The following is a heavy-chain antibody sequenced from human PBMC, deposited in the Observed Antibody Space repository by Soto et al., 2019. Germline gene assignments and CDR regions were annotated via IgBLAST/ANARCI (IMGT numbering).Heavy chain of an antibody. CDR1: GFFFISYD. J-gene: IGHJ4*02. V-gene: IGHV3-48*03. CDR3: AREWFGEFN. D-gene: IGHD3-10*01. CDR2: IDTSGGTT. Sequence: PGGSLRLSCEASGFFFISYDMDWVRQAPGKGLEWISRIDTSGGTTQYADSVRGRFTISRDNVRNSLYLQMDSLTVDDTAVYYCAREWFGEFNWGLGTLVTVSS.